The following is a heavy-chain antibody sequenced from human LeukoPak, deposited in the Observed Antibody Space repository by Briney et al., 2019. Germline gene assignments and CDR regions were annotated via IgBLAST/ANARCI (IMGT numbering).Heavy chain of an antibody. Sequence: GGSLRLSCAASGFIFSTNAMAWVRQAPGKGLEWVSAIGGNSDYAFYADSVKGRFTTSRDNSKNMLYLQMNSLRVEDMAVYYCAKEFVSRSSLSLDDWGQGTLATVSS. V-gene: IGHV3-23*01. CDR1: GFIFSTNA. J-gene: IGHJ4*02. D-gene: IGHD6-13*01. CDR2: IGGNSDYA. CDR3: AKEFVSRSSLSLDD.